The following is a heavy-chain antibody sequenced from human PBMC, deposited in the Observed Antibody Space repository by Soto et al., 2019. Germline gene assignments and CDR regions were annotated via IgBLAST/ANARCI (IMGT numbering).Heavy chain of an antibody. Sequence: SETLSLTCTVSGGSISSGGYYWSWIRQHPGKGLEWIGYIYYSGSTYYNPSLMSRVTISVDTSKNQFSLKLSSVTAADTAVYYCARAYDSSGNCPFDPWGQGTLVTVSS. D-gene: IGHD3-22*01. CDR3: ARAYDSSGNCPFDP. CDR2: IYYSGST. J-gene: IGHJ5*02. CDR1: GGSISSGGYY. V-gene: IGHV4-31*03.